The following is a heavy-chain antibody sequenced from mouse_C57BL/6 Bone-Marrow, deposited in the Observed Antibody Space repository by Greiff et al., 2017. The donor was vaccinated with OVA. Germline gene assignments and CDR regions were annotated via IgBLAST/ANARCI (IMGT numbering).Heavy chain of an antibody. Sequence: VKLQQPGAELVKPGASVKLSCKASGYTFTSYWMQWVKQRPGQGLEWIGEIDPSDSYTNYNQKFKGKATLTVDTSSSTAYMQLSSLTSEDSAVYYCARVPYYDFDYWGQGTTLTVSS. CDR2: IDPSDSYT. CDR1: GYTFTSYW. D-gene: IGHD1-2*01. CDR3: ARVPYYDFDY. J-gene: IGHJ2*01. V-gene: IGHV1-50*01.